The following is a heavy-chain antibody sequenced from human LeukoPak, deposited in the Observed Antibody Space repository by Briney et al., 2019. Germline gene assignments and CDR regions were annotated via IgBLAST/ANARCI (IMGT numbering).Heavy chain of an antibody. V-gene: IGHV3-21*01. CDR2: IGRSSSYI. CDR3: ARAYSDYVTAFDI. J-gene: IGHJ3*02. Sequence: PGGSLRLSCAASGFTFSIYSMSWVRQAPGKGLEWVSSIGRSSSYIYSADSVKGRLTLSRDNAKNSLYLQMNSLRDEDTAVYYCARAYSDYVTAFDIWGQGTMVTVSS. CDR1: GFTFSIYS. D-gene: IGHD5-12*01.